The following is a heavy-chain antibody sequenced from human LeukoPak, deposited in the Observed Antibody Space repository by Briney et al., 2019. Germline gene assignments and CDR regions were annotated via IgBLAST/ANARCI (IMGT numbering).Heavy chain of an antibody. J-gene: IGHJ4*02. CDR3: AMASGSYYGNFDY. D-gene: IGHD1-26*01. V-gene: IGHV1-69*13. Sequence: VASVKVSCTASGGTFSSYAISWVRQAPGQGLEWMGGITPIFGTANYAQKFQGRVTITADESTSTAYMELSSLRSEDTAVYYCAMASGSYYGNFDYWGQGTLVTVSS. CDR2: ITPIFGTA. CDR1: GGTFSSYA.